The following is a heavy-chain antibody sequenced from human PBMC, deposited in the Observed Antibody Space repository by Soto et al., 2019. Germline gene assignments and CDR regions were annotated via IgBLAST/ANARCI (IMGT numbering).Heavy chain of an antibody. Sequence: GGSLRLSCAVSGITFSNYALSWVRQAPGKGLEWVSAISGSGKSTYYADSVKGRFTISRDTSKSTLYLHMTSLRADDTAKYYCAKEAGGGTAMVTSYFDYWGQGTLVTVSS. D-gene: IGHD5-18*01. V-gene: IGHV3-23*01. CDR1: GITFSNYA. CDR2: ISGSGKST. J-gene: IGHJ4*02. CDR3: AKEAGGGTAMVTSYFDY.